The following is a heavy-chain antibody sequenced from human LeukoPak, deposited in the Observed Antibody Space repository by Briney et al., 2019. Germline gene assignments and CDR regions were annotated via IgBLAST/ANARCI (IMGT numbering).Heavy chain of an antibody. CDR2: TNVGNGDT. V-gene: IGHV1-3*01. Sequence: ASVKVSCKASGYTFTHYAVHWVRQAPGQRLEWMGWTNVGNGDTRYSQKFQGRVTITRDTSASTAYIELRSLRSEDTAMYYCARGSTSDWPLDHWGQETLVTISS. CDR1: GYTFTHYA. D-gene: IGHD2-2*01. J-gene: IGHJ4*02. CDR3: ARGSTSDWPLDH.